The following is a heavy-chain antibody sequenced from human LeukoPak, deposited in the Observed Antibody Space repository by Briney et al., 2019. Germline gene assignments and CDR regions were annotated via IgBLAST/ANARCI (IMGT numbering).Heavy chain of an antibody. CDR2: INHSGST. D-gene: IGHD3-10*01. CDR3: ARDRRKVRGDPFDY. J-gene: IGHJ4*02. V-gene: IGHV4-34*01. CDR1: GGSLSGHY. Sequence: SETLSLTCAVYGGSLSGHYWSWIRQPPGKWLHRNGEINHSGSTNYNPSLKSRVTISVDTSKNQFSLKLSSVTAADTAVYYCARDRRKVRGDPFDYWGQGTLVTVSS.